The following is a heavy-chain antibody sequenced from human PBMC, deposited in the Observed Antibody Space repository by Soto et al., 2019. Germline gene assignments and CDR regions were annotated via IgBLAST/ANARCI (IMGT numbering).Heavy chain of an antibody. CDR2: IYYSGST. CDR1: GGSISSYY. Sequence: SETLSLTCTVSGGSISSYYWSWIRQPPGKGLEWIGYIYYSGSTNYNPSLKSRVTISVDTSKNQFSLKLSSVTAADTAVYYCARSHYAILTGYLEMIDYWGQGTLVTVFS. J-gene: IGHJ4*02. V-gene: IGHV4-59*01. CDR3: ARSHYAILTGYLEMIDY. D-gene: IGHD3-9*01.